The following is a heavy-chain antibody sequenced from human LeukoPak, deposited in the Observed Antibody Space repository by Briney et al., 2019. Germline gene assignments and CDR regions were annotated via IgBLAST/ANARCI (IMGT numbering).Heavy chain of an antibody. V-gene: IGHV3-33*06. CDR1: GFTFSSYG. D-gene: IGHD3-22*01. J-gene: IGHJ4*02. CDR2: IGCCGSNK. Sequence: GGSLRLSCAASGFTFSSYGMHWVRQAPGKGLEWVAVIGCCGSNKYYADSVKGRFTISRDNSKNTLYLQMNSLRAEDTAVYYCAKERRDYYDSSGYPIDYWGQGTLVTVSS. CDR3: AKERRDYYDSSGYPIDY.